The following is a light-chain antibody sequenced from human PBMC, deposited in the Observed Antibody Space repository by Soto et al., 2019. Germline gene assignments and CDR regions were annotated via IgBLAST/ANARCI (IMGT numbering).Light chain of an antibody. V-gene: IGLV2-14*01. Sequence: QSALAQPASVSGSPGQSITISCTGSFSDIAVFNYVSWYQQYPGRAPKLLIYQVTSRASGVSLRFSGSKSGNTASLTISGLQPEDEAEYYCNSYSSTNFYVFGTGTKVTVL. CDR3: NSYSSTNFYV. J-gene: IGLJ1*01. CDR2: QVT. CDR1: FSDIAVFNY.